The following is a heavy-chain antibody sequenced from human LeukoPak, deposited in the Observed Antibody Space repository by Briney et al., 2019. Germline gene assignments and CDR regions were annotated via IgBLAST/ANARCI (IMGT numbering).Heavy chain of an antibody. CDR3: ARSNNDGDYLGVGFDY. D-gene: IGHD4-17*01. J-gene: IGHJ4*02. CDR1: GYTFSSYA. V-gene: IGHV7-4-1*02. Sequence: ASVKVSRTASGYTFSSYAMNWVRQAPGQGLEWMGWINTNTGNPTYAQGFTGRFVFSLDTSVSTAYLQISSLQAEDTAVYYCARSNNDGDYLGVGFDYWGQGTLVTVSS. CDR2: INTNTGNP.